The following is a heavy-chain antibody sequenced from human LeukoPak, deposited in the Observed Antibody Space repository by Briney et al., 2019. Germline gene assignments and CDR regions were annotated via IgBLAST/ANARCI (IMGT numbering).Heavy chain of an antibody. V-gene: IGHV4-4*08. CDR1: GGSISSYY. J-gene: IGHJ4*02. CDR3: ARSRGGYDYNYFDY. CDR2: IYTSGST. Sequence: SETLSLTCTVSGGSISSYYWSWIRQPPGKGLEWIGRIYTSGSTNYNPSLKSRVTISVDTSKNQFSLKLSSVTAADTAVYYCARSRGGYDYNYFDYWGQGTLVTVSS. D-gene: IGHD5-12*01.